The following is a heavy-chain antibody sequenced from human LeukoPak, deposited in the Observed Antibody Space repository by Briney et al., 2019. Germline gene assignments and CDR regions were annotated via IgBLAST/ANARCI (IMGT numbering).Heavy chain of an antibody. J-gene: IGHJ4*02. Sequence: GGSLRLSCVASGFTFSDYYMNWIRQAPGKGLEWVSYISGSGSGANYADSVKGRFTISRDNAKNSLYLQMNSLGAEDTAMYYCARGLTTVTSLASYWGQGTLVTVSS. V-gene: IGHV3-11*03. CDR2: ISGSGSGA. CDR3: ARGLTTVTSLASY. D-gene: IGHD4-17*01. CDR1: GFTFSDYY.